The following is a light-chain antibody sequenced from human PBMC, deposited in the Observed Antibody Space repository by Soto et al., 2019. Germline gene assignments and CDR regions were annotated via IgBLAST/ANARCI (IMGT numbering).Light chain of an antibody. CDR1: SSNIGSNT. V-gene: IGLV1-44*01. CDR3: AEWDDSLNGYV. J-gene: IGLJ1*01. CDR2: SNN. Sequence: QSVLTQPPSASGTPGQRVTISCSGSSSNIGSNTVNWYQQLPGTAPKLLIYSNNQRPSGDPDRVSGSKSGTSASPAIRGLQSEDEAEYFCAEWDDSLNGYVFGTGTNVTVL.